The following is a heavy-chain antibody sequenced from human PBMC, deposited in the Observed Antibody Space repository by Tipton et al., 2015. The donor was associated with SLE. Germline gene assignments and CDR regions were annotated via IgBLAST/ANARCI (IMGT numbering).Heavy chain of an antibody. CDR2: IETDGRST. CDR1: GFPFNTYW. Sequence: SLRLSCAASGFPFNTYWMNWVRQVPGKGLAWVSRIETDGRSTAYADSVKGRFTVSRDNAQDTLFLQMNSLRAEDSGVYYCARAFRLGLDSFDIWGQGTTVTVSA. CDR3: ARAFRLGLDSFDI. D-gene: IGHD3/OR15-3a*01. J-gene: IGHJ3*02. V-gene: IGHV3-74*01.